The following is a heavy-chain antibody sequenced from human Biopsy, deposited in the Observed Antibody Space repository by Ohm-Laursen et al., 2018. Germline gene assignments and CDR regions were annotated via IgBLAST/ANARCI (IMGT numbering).Heavy chain of an antibody. CDR1: GYTFTSYD. CDR3: ARVREGGLLDY. J-gene: IGHJ4*02. CDR2: LNPVSGNS. Sequence: ASVKVSCKASGYTFTSYDITWVRQASGQGPEWIGWLNPVSGNSNFGQKFRGRVTVTSDTSISTAYMELSGLTSDDTAVYFCARVREGGLLDYWGQGILVTVSS. D-gene: IGHD3-16*01. V-gene: IGHV1-8*01.